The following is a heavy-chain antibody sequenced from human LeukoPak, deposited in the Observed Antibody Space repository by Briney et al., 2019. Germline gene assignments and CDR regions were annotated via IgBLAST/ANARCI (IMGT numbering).Heavy chain of an antibody. V-gene: IGHV1-69*13. D-gene: IGHD2-2*01. J-gene: IGHJ6*02. Sequence: SVKVSCKASGGTFSSYAISWVRQAPGQGLEWMGGIIPIFGTANYAQKFQGRVTITADESTSTAYMELSSLRSKDTAVYYCARGSVARDIVVVPAAIVYYYGMDVWGQGTTVTVSS. CDR2: IIPIFGTA. CDR3: ARGSVARDIVVVPAAIVYYYGMDV. CDR1: GGTFSSYA.